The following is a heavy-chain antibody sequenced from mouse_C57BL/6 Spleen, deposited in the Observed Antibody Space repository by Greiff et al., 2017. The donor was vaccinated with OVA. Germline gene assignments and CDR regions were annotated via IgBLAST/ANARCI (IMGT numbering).Heavy chain of an antibody. D-gene: IGHD2-4*01. CDR3: ARWGDYDEGNYYFDY. CDR2: IYPRSGNT. Sequence: QVQLKQSGAELARPGASVKLSCKASGYTFTSYGISWVKQRTGQGLEWIGEIYPRSGNTYYNEKFKGKATLTADKSSSTAYMELRSLTSEDSAVYFCARWGDYDEGNYYFDYWGQGTTLTVSS. V-gene: IGHV1-81*01. J-gene: IGHJ2*01. CDR1: GYTFTSYG.